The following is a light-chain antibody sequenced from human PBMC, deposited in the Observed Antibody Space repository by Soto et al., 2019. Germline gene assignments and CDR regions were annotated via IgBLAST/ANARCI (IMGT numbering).Light chain of an antibody. J-gene: IGKJ1*01. CDR1: QSISSW. CDR2: KAS. V-gene: IGKV1-5*03. Sequence: DIQMTQSPSTLSACVGDRVTITCRASQSISSWLAWYQQKPGKAPKLLIYKASSLESGVPSRFSGSGSGTEFTLTISSLQPDDSATYYCQQYNSYWTFGQGTKVEIK. CDR3: QQYNSYWT.